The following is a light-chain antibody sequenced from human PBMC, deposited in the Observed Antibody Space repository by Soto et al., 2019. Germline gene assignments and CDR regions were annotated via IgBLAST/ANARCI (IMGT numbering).Light chain of an antibody. J-gene: IGKJ5*01. CDR1: QSVSSA. V-gene: IGKV3-20*01. CDR2: GAS. Sequence: ETVMTQSPATLSVSPGDRATLSCRASQSVSSALAWYQQKPGLPPRLLIYGASSRATGIPDRFSGSGSGTDFTLTISRLEPEDFAVYYCQQYGSSPITFGQGTRLEIK. CDR3: QQYGSSPIT.